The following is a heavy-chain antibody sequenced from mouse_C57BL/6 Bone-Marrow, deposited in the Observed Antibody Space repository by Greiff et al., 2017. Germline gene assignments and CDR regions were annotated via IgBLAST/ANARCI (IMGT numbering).Heavy chain of an antibody. CDR1: GYTFTSYG. V-gene: IGHV1-81*01. CDR3: AKGDYGYDFFDY. J-gene: IGHJ2*01. D-gene: IGHD2-2*01. CDR2: IYPRSGNT. Sequence: VQLQESGAELARPGASVKLSCKASGYTFTSYGISWVKQRTGQGLEWIGEIYPRSGNTYYNEKFKGKATLTADKSSSTAYMALRSLTSEDSAVYFCAKGDYGYDFFDYWGQGTTLTVSS.